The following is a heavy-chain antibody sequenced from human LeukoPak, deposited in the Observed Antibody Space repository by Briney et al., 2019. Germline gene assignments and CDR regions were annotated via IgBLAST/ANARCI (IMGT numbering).Heavy chain of an antibody. V-gene: IGHV3-9*01. CDR3: AKGTGRYWTFFDS. J-gene: IGHJ4*02. Sequence: GGSLRLSCAASGFTFDDYAMHWVRQAPGKGLEWVSGISWNSGSIDYAHSVKGRFTISRDTAKNSLYLQMNSLRPEDTALYYCAKGTGRYWTFFDSWGQGTLVTVPS. CDR1: GFTFDDYA. CDR2: ISWNSGSI. D-gene: IGHD1-26*01.